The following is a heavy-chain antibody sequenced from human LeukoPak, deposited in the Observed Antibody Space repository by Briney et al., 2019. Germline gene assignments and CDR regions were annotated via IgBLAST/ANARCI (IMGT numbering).Heavy chain of an antibody. V-gene: IGHV1-2*02. Sequence: ASVKVSCKASGYTFTGYYMHWVRQAPGQGLEWMGWINPNNGGTNYAQKFQGRVTMTRDTSISTAYMELSRLRSDDTAVYYCARIAAAGTRNWFDPWGQGTLVTVSS. D-gene: IGHD6-13*01. J-gene: IGHJ5*02. CDR2: INPNNGGT. CDR1: GYTFTGYY. CDR3: ARIAAAGTRNWFDP.